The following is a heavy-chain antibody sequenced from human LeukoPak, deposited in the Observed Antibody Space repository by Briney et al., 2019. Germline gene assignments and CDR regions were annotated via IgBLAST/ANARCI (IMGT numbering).Heavy chain of an antibody. CDR3: ARLPGGDYGAGYYYYMDV. Sequence: PGGSLRLSCAASRFTFSSYSMNWVRQAPGKGLEWVSSISSSSSYIYYADSVKGRFTISRDNAKNSLYLQMNSLRAEDTAVYYCARLPGGDYGAGYYYYMDVWGKGTTVTVSS. V-gene: IGHV3-21*01. CDR1: RFTFSSYS. J-gene: IGHJ6*03. CDR2: ISSSSSYI. D-gene: IGHD4-17*01.